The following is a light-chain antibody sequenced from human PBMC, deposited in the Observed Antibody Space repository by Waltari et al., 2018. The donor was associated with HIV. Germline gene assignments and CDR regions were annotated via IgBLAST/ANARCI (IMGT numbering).Light chain of an antibody. CDR1: QGISNS. V-gene: IGKV1-NL1*01. CDR3: QQYYGIPLT. CDR2: AAS. J-gene: IGKJ4*01. Sequence: IHVTEAPCSLSSSVGDRSPISCRASQGISNSLAWYQRKPGVAPKLLIYAASTLDDGVPSRFSGSGSGADYTLTVSSLQSEDFAPYYCQQYYGIPLTFGGGTKVEIK.